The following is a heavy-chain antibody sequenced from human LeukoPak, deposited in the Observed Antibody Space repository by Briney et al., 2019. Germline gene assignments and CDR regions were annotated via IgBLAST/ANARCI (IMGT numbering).Heavy chain of an antibody. Sequence: SETLSLTCTVSGGSISSYYWSWIRQPPGKGLEWIGYIYYSGSTNYNPSLKSRVTISVDTSKNQFSLKLSSVTDADTAVYYCARGGYGSGSPIDYWGQGTLVTVSS. CDR2: IYYSGST. V-gene: IGHV4-59*01. CDR3: ARGGYGSGSPIDY. D-gene: IGHD3-10*01. CDR1: GGSISSYY. J-gene: IGHJ4*02.